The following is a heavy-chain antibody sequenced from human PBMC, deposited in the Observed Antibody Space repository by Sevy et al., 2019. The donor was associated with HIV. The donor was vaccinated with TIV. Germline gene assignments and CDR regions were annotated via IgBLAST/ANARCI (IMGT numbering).Heavy chain of an antibody. CDR1: GFTLNNYA. Sequence: GGSLRLSCAASGFTLNNYAMNWVRLAPGKGLEWVSGIRGSGVSTDYADSVKGRFTISRDNSMNTLYLQMNSLRAEDTAVYYYAKDSYFDNTLFDYWGQGTLVTVSS. J-gene: IGHJ4*02. D-gene: IGHD3-22*01. CDR3: AKDSYFDNTLFDY. CDR2: IRGSGVST. V-gene: IGHV3-23*01.